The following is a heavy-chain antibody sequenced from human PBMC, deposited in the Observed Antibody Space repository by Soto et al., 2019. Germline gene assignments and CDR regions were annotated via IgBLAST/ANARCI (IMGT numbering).Heavy chain of an antibody. CDR3: ARVSGSYYYGMDV. J-gene: IGHJ6*02. CDR2: IYYSGST. Sequence: SETLSLTCTVSGGSISSYYWSWIRQPPGKGLEWIGYIYYSGSTNYNPSLKSRVTISVDKSKNQFSLKLSSVTAADTAVYYCARVSGSYYYGMDVWGQGITVTVSS. CDR1: GGSISSYY. D-gene: IGHD1-26*01. V-gene: IGHV4-59*12.